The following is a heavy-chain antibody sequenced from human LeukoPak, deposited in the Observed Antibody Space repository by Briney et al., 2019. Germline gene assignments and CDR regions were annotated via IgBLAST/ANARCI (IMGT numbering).Heavy chain of an antibody. CDR2: IIPIFGTA. J-gene: IGHJ6*03. CDR3: ARDNGVYPDIYYYYDMDV. CDR1: GGTFSSYA. Sequence: SVKVSCKASGGTFSSYAISWVRQAPGQGLEWMGRIIPIFGTANYAQKFQGRVTITTDESTNTAYMELSSLRSEDTAVYSCARDNGVYPDIYYYYDMDVWGKGTTVTVSS. D-gene: IGHD2-8*01. V-gene: IGHV1-69*05.